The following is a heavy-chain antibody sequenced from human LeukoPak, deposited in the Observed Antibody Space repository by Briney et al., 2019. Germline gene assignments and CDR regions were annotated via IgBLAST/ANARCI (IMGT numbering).Heavy chain of an antibody. V-gene: IGHV3-21*01. CDR3: ARVSELWFGAPFDY. CDR2: ISSSSSYI. Sequence: GGSLRLSCAASGFTFSSYSMNWVRQAPGKGLEWVSSISSSSSYIYYADSVKGRSTISRDNAKNSLYLQMNSLRAEDTAVYYCARVSELWFGAPFDYWGQGTLVTVSS. CDR1: GFTFSSYS. J-gene: IGHJ4*02. D-gene: IGHD3-10*01.